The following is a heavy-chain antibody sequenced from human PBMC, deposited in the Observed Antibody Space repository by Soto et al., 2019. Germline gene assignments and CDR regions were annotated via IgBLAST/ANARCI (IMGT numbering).Heavy chain of an antibody. J-gene: IGHJ3*01. CDR1: GGTFNTYG. CDR2: IIPISGTI. CDR3: AYRERVDAFDV. V-gene: IGHV1-69*01. D-gene: IGHD1-26*01. Sequence: VQLVQSGAEVKKPGSSVKVSCKASGGTFNTYGITWVRQASGQGLEWMGGIIPISGTIKFAQKFQGRLTITQDEPSSTVYMVLSSLTSEDTAVYYCAYRERVDAFDVWGQGTVVTVSS.